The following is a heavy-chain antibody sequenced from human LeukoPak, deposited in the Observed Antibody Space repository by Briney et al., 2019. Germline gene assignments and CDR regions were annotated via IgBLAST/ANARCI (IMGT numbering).Heavy chain of an antibody. CDR1: GYSFTSYW. D-gene: IGHD2-2*01. CDR3: ARHLGYCSSTSCYAGDYYYGMDV. V-gene: IGHV5-51*01. J-gene: IGHJ6*02. Sequence: GESLKISCKGSGYSFTSYWIGWVRQMPGKGLEWMGIIYPGDSDTRYSPSFQGQVTSSADKSISTAYLQWSSLKASDTAMYYCARHLGYCSSTSCYAGDYYYGMDVWGQGTTVTVSS. CDR2: IYPGDSDT.